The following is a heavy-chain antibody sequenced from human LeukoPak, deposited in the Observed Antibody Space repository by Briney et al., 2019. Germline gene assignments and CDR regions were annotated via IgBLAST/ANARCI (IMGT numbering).Heavy chain of an antibody. D-gene: IGHD2/OR15-2a*01. Sequence: PGGSLRLSCAASGFTFSSYNMNWVRQAPGKGLEWVSYISSSSSIIYYADSVKDRFTISRDNAKNSLYLQMNSLRAEDTAVYYCARGSYQVSWGQGTLVTVCS. V-gene: IGHV3-48*01. CDR3: ARGSYQVS. J-gene: IGHJ4*02. CDR2: ISSSSSII. CDR1: GFTFSSYN.